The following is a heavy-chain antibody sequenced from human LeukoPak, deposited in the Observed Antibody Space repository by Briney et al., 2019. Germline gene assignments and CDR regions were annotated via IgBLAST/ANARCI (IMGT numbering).Heavy chain of an antibody. J-gene: IGHJ4*02. D-gene: IGHD1-26*01. V-gene: IGHV3-23*01. Sequence: SGGSLRLSCAASGFTFSNYAMSWVRQSPGKGLEWVSVISGSGGSAYHAGSVKGRFTISRDNSKNTLYLQMSSLRAEDTAVYYCAKVGIVGATTDYFDYWRQGTLVTVSS. CDR2: ISGSGGSA. CDR1: GFTFSNYA. CDR3: AKVGIVGATTDYFDY.